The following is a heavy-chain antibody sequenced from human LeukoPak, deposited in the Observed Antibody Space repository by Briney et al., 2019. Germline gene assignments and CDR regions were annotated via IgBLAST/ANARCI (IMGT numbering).Heavy chain of an antibody. CDR1: GGSIISSYY. CDR3: ARGGEWRYYYDSSGYYPFDY. Sequence: SETLSLTCSVSGGSIISSYYWSWIRQPPGKGLEWIGYIYYSGSTNYNPSLKSRVTISVDTSKNQFSLKLSSVTAADTAVYYCARGGEWRYYYDSSGYYPFDYWGQGTLVTVSS. V-gene: IGHV4-59*01. D-gene: IGHD3-22*01. CDR2: IYYSGST. J-gene: IGHJ4*02.